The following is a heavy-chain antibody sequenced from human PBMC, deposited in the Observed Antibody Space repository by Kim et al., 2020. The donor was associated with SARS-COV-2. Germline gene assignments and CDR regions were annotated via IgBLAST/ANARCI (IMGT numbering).Heavy chain of an antibody. V-gene: IGHV1-3*01. Sequence: KFQGGVTITRDTSASTAYMELSSLRSEDTAVYYCARARIAAGGRYNWFDPWGQGTLVTVSS. CDR3: ARARIAAGGRYNWFDP. J-gene: IGHJ5*02. D-gene: IGHD6-13*01.